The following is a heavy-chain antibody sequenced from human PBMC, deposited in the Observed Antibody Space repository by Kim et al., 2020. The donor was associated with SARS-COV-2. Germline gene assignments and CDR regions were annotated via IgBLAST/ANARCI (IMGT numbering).Heavy chain of an antibody. J-gene: IGHJ4*02. D-gene: IGHD2-2*01. Sequence: SETLSLTCAVYGGSFSGYYWSWIRQPPGKGLEWIGEINHSGSTNYNPSLKSRVTISVDTSKNQFSLKLSSVTAADTAVYYCARGEIDVPDYWGQGTLVTVSS. V-gene: IGHV4-34*01. CDR1: GGSFSGYY. CDR3: ARGEIDVPDY. CDR2: INHSGST.